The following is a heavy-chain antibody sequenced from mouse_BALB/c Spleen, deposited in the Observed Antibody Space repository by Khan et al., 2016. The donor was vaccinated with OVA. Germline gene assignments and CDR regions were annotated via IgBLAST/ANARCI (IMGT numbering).Heavy chain of an antibody. V-gene: IGHV1-76*01. CDR3: AREEAVYHYDR. J-gene: IGHJ2*01. D-gene: IGHD3-3*01. CDR1: GYIFTSYW. Sequence: VQLKQSGAELVRPGASVKLSCKTSGYIFTSYWIHWVNQRSGQGLEWIARIYPGTDNRYYNEKFKDKATLTADKSSSTASMQLSSLKSEDSDVYFCAREEAVYHYDRWGQGTTLTVSS. CDR2: IYPGTDNR.